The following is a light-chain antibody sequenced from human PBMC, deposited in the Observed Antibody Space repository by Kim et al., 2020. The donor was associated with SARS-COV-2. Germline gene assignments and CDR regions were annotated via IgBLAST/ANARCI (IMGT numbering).Light chain of an antibody. CDR3: CAFAGSYINVI. V-gene: IGLV2-23*01. Sequence: SITISCTVTNSDIGSHNLVSWYKQYPGKAPKVMIYEAVKRPSGVSNRFSGSTSGSTASLTISGLRAEDAAKYYCCAFAGSYINVIFGGGTQLTVL. J-gene: IGLJ2*01. CDR2: EAV. CDR1: NSDIGSHNL.